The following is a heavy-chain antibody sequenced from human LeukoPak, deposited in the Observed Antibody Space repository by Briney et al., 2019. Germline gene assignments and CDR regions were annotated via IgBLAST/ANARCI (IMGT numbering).Heavy chain of an antibody. CDR1: GFTFSNAW. CDR3: ARRAGAYSHPYDY. J-gene: IGHJ4*02. D-gene: IGHD4/OR15-4a*01. Sequence: GGSLRLSCAASGFTFSNAWMIWVRQAPGKGLEWVSFIYSDNTHYSDSVKGRFTISRDNSKNTLYLQMNSLRAEDTAVYYCARRAGAYSHPYDYWGQGTMVTVSS. V-gene: IGHV3-53*01. CDR2: IYSDNT.